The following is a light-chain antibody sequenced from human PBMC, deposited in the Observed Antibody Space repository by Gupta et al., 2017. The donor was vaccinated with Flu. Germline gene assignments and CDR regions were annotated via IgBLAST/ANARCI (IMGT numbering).Light chain of an antibody. J-gene: IGKJ4*01. CDR3: QQSYSTPPLT. Sequence: DIQSTQSPSSLPASVGDGVTITCRASQSIRSYLNWYQQKPGKAPKPLIYAASSLQRGVPSRCSGSGAGADVTLTISSMQPEDFATYYCQQSYSTPPLTFGEGTKVEIK. CDR1: QSIRSY. CDR2: AAS. V-gene: IGKV1-39*01.